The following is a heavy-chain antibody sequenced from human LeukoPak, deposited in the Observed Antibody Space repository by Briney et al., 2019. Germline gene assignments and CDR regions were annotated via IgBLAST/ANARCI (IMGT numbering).Heavy chain of an antibody. Sequence: PSETLSLTCTVFGDSISSGTYYWSWIRQPAGKGLGWIGRIYTSGNTNYNPSLKSRVTMSVDTSKNQFSLKLSSVTAADTAVYYFARDFYGSYYPVPLHYWGRGTLVTVSS. V-gene: IGHV4-61*02. CDR2: IYTSGNT. D-gene: IGHD1-26*01. J-gene: IGHJ4*02. CDR3: ARDFYGSYYPVPLHY. CDR1: GDSISSGTYY.